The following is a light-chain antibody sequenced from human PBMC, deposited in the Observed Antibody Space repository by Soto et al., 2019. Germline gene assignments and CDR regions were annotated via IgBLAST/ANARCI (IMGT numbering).Light chain of an antibody. CDR1: SSNIGAGYD. CDR3: QSYGSSPSANFV. J-gene: IGLJ1*01. V-gene: IGLV1-40*01. Sequence: QSVLTHPPSVSWAPGHRVAISCTGSSSNIGAGYDVHWYQQLPGKAPKLLIYGNDNRPSGVPERFSGSKSGTSASLAITGLRADDEAHYYCQSYGSSPSANFVFGTGTKVTVL. CDR2: GND.